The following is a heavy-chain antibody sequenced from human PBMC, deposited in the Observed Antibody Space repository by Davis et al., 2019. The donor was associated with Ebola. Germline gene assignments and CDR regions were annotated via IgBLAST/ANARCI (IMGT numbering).Heavy chain of an antibody. D-gene: IGHD3-3*01. Sequence: SVKVSCKASGGTFSSYAISWVRQAPGQGLEWMGRIIPILGIANYAQKFQGRVTITADKSTSTAYMELSSLRSEDTAVYYCASPPYDFWSGYYYDYWGQGTLVTVSS. CDR2: IIPILGIA. CDR3: ASPPYDFWSGYYYDY. V-gene: IGHV1-69*04. CDR1: GGTFSSYA. J-gene: IGHJ4*02.